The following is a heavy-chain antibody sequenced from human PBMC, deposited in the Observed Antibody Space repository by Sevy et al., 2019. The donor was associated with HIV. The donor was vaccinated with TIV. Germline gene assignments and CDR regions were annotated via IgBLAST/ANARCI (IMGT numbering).Heavy chain of an antibody. Sequence: ASVNVSCKASGYTFTNYHITWVRQAPGQGLEWMGWNTAYNGNTNYAQRIQGRVTMTTDTSTSTTDMELRSLRSDDTAVYYCARAPSGSQGPGQYFHHWGQGTLVTVSS. J-gene: IGHJ1*01. CDR2: NTAYNGNT. V-gene: IGHV1-18*01. CDR1: GYTFTNYH. D-gene: IGHD1-26*01. CDR3: ARAPSGSQGPGQYFHH.